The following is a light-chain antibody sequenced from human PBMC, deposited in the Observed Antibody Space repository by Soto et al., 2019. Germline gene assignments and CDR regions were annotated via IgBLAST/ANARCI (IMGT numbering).Light chain of an antibody. CDR3: SSYAGSNTFV. CDR1: SSDVGGYDY. CDR2: DVS. Sequence: QSALTQPPSASGSPGQSVTISCTGTSSDVGGYDYVSWHQHHPGKAPKLMLYDVSKRPSGVPDRFSGSKSGNTASLTVSGLQADDYADYYCSSYAGSNTFVFGTGTKVTVL. V-gene: IGLV2-8*01. J-gene: IGLJ1*01.